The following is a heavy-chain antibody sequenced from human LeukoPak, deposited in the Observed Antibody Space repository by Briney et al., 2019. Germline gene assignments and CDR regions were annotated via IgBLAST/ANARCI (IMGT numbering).Heavy chain of an antibody. D-gene: IGHD5-12*01. CDR3: AREIILHRVYGGYGYYFDY. Sequence: ASVKVSCKASGGVFTTYAVSWVRQAPGQGLEWMGSIIPFLGTTNYAQKFQGRVTITADEPTRTAYMELTYVRSDDTAVYYCAREIILHRVYGGYGYYFDYWGQGTLVTVSS. CDR1: GGVFTTYA. V-gene: IGHV1-69*11. CDR2: IIPFLGTT. J-gene: IGHJ4*02.